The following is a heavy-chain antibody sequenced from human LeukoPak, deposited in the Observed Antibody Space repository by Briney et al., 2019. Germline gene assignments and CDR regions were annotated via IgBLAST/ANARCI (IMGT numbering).Heavy chain of an antibody. CDR2: IWYDGSNK. J-gene: IGHJ3*02. Sequence: PGGSLRLSCAASGFTLSDHYMDWVRQAPGKGLEWVAVIWYDGSNKYYADSVKGRFTISRDNSKNTLYLQMNSLRAEDTAVYYCARDYLSRNAFDIWGQGTMVTVSS. D-gene: IGHD5/OR15-5a*01. CDR3: ARDYLSRNAFDI. V-gene: IGHV3-33*08. CDR1: GFTLSDHY.